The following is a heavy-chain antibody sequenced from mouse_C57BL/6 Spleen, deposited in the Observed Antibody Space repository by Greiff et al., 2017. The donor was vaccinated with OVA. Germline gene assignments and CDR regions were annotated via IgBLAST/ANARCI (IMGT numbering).Heavy chain of an antibody. CDR1: GYAFSSSW. V-gene: IGHV1-82*01. J-gene: IGHJ1*03. CDR3: ARDSYWYFDV. Sequence: QVQLQQSGPELVKSGASVKISCKASGYAFSSSWMNWVKQRPGKGLEWIGRIYPGDGGTNYNGKFKGKATLTADKSSSTAYMQLSSLTSEDSAVYFCARDSYWYFDVWGTGTTVTVSS. CDR2: IYPGDGGT.